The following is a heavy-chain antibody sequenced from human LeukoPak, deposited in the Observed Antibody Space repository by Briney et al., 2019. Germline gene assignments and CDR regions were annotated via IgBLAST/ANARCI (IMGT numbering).Heavy chain of an antibody. CDR3: VRGLNSFDL. D-gene: IGHD2/OR15-2a*01. J-gene: IGHJ4*02. CDR1: GFTFGDHY. Sequence: GGSLRLSCVVSGFTFGDHYLDWVRQSPGRGLEWVGRSRIKADGYITQYAAPVKDRFTISRDESKDSLLLQMNSLETEDTAMYYCVRGLNSFDLWGQGTPVTVSS. CDR2: SRIKADGYIT. V-gene: IGHV3-72*01.